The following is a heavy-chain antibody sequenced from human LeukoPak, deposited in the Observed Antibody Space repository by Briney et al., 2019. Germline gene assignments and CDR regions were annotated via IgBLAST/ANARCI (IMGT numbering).Heavy chain of an antibody. CDR1: GFTFSSYA. V-gene: IGHV3-23*01. Sequence: GGSLRLSCAASGFTFSSYAMSWVRQAPGKGLEWVSAISGSGGSTYYADSVKGRFTISRDNPKNTLYLQMNSLRAEDTAVYYCAKDSMARNYYGSGSYPIFDYWGQGTLVTVSS. D-gene: IGHD3-10*01. CDR3: AKDSMARNYYGSGSYPIFDY. J-gene: IGHJ4*02. CDR2: ISGSGGST.